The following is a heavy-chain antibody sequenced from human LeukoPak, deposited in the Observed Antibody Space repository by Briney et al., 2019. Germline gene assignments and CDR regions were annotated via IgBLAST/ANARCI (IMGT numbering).Heavy chain of an antibody. J-gene: IGHJ2*01. CDR3: ARVYYSSSYDYWYFDL. CDR2: IYHSGST. D-gene: IGHD6-13*01. Sequence: KPSGTLSLTCAVSGGSISSSNWWSWVRQPPGKGLEWIGEIYHSGSTYQNPSLKSRVTISVDTSKNQFSLKLSSVTAADTAVYYCARVYYSSSYDYWYFDLWGRGTLVTVSS. V-gene: IGHV4-4*02. CDR1: GGSISSSNW.